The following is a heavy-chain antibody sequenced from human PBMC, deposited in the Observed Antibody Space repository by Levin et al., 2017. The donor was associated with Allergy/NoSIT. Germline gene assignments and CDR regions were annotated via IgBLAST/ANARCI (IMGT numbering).Heavy chain of an antibody. CDR1: GLTVSSNY. D-gene: IGHD6-13*01. J-gene: IGHJ4*02. Sequence: TGESLKISCAASGLTVSSNYMTWVRQAPGRGLELVSAIYTGGNTFNADSVKGRFTISRDNSKNTLYLQMNSLRVEDTAVYYCASRPGAAAGPLDYWGQGTLVTVSS. CDR2: IYTGGNT. V-gene: IGHV3-66*01. CDR3: ASRPGAAAGPLDY.